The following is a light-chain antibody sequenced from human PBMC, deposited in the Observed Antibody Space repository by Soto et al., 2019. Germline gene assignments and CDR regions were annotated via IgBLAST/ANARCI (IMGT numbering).Light chain of an antibody. CDR3: CSFAGSSTYV. CDR1: SSDVGSYNL. Sequence: QSVLAQPASVSGSPGQSITISCTGTSSDVGSYNLVSWYQQHPDKAPKLMIYEVNKRPSGVSNRFSGSKSGNTASLTISGLQAEDEADYYCCSFAGSSTYVFGTGTKVTVL. J-gene: IGLJ1*01. V-gene: IGLV2-23*02. CDR2: EVN.